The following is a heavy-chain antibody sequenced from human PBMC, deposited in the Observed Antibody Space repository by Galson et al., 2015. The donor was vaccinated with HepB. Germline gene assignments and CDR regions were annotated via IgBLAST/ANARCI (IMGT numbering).Heavy chain of an antibody. J-gene: IGHJ4*02. V-gene: IGHV3-30*18. CDR3: AKDQGPGAANYYFDY. Sequence: SLRLSCAASGFSFTTYGMHWVRQAPGKGLEWVAVISYKGNDKKHADSVKGRFTISRDTSKNTLYLQMDSLRDEDTAVYYCAKDQGPGAANYYFDYWGQGTLVTVTS. CDR2: ISYKGNDK. D-gene: IGHD6-13*01. CDR1: GFSFTTYG.